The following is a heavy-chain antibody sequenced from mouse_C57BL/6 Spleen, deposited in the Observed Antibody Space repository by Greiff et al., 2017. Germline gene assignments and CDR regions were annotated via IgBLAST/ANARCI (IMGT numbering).Heavy chain of an antibody. Sequence: EVQLQQSGPELVKPGASVKISCKASGYSFTGYYMNWVKQSPEKSLEWIGEINPSTGGTTYNQKFKAKATLTVDKSSSTAYMQLKSLTSEDSAVYYCARSGYDGYYGYFDVWGTGTTVTVSS. CDR1: GYSFTGYY. D-gene: IGHD2-3*01. CDR3: ARSGYDGYYGYFDV. CDR2: INPSTGGT. J-gene: IGHJ1*03. V-gene: IGHV1-42*01.